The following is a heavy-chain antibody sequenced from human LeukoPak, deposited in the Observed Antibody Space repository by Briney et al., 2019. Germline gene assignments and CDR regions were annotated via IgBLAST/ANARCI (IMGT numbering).Heavy chain of an antibody. D-gene: IGHD3-10*01. J-gene: IGHJ4*02. CDR3: ATPPVLLIY. CDR2: IKQDGSEK. CDR1: GFTFSSFW. V-gene: IGHV3-7*01. Sequence: GGSLRLSCAASGFTFSSFWMSWVRQAPGKGLEWVANIKQDGSEKYYVDSVKGRFTISRDNAKNSLYLQMNSLRAEDTAVYFCATPPVLLIYWGQGTLVTVSS.